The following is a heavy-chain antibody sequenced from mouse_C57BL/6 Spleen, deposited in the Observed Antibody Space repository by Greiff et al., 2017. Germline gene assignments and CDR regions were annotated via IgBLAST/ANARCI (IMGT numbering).Heavy chain of an antibody. CDR1: GFNIKDDY. J-gene: IGHJ1*03. CDR3: TGDYDGRDVDV. D-gene: IGHD1-1*01. Sequence: VQLQQSGAELVRPGASVKLSCTASGFNIKDDYMHWVKQRPEQGLEWIGWIDPENGDTEYASKFQGKATITADTSSNTAYLQLSSLTSEDTAVYYCTGDYDGRDVDVWGTGTTVTVSS. CDR2: IDPENGDT. V-gene: IGHV14-4*01.